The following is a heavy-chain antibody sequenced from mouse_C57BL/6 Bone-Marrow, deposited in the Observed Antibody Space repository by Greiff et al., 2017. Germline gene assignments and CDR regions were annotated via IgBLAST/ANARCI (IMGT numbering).Heavy chain of an antibody. Sequence: VKLQESGPGLVAPSQSLSITCTVSGFSLTSYAISWVRQPPGKGLEWLGVIWTGGGTNYNSALKSRLSISKDNSKSQVFLKMNSLQTDDTARYYCARLIYYYRSSYEDYAMDYWGQGTSVTVSS. CDR1: GFSLTSYA. D-gene: IGHD1-1*01. CDR2: IWTGGGT. CDR3: ARLIYYYRSSYEDYAMDY. V-gene: IGHV2-9-1*01. J-gene: IGHJ4*01.